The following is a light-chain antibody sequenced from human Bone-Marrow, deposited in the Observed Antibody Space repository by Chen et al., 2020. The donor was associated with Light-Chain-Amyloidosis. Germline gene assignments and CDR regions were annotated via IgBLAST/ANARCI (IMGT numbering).Light chain of an antibody. V-gene: IGKV3-20*01. Sequence: EIVLTQSPGTLSLSPGERATLSCRASQSVRSNYLAWYQQKPGQAPRLLIYGASSRATGIPDRVSGSGSGADFTLTSSRLEPGDFAVYYCQQYGSSPRTFGQGTKVEIK. CDR3: QQYGSSPRT. J-gene: IGKJ1*01. CDR1: QSVRSNY. CDR2: GAS.